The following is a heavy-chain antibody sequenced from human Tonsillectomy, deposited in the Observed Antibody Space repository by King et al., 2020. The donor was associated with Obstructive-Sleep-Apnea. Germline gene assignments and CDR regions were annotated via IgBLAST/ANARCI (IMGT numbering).Heavy chain of an antibody. V-gene: IGHV3-7*01. J-gene: IGHJ6*02. D-gene: IGHD2-2*01. CDR1: GFTFGSIG. Sequence: VQLVESGGGLVQPGGSLRPSGAASGFTFGSIGRSWFGRAPGKGREGGATKRQDGRGKNYVNSVRGRFTISRDNAKNSLYLQMNSLRAEDTAVYYCARTLVVPAARREDYYYYGMDVWGQGTTVTVSS. CDR3: ARTLVVPAARREDYYYYGMDV. CDR2: KRQDGRGK.